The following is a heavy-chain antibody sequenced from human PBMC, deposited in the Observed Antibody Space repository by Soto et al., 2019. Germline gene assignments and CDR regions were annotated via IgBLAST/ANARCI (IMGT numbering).Heavy chain of an antibody. CDR2: IWYDGSNK. V-gene: IGHV3-33*01. CDR1: GFTFSSYG. J-gene: IGHJ4*02. D-gene: IGHD6-13*01. Sequence: QVQLVESGGGVVQPGRSLRLSCAASGFTFSSYGMHWVRQAPGKGLEWVAVIWYDGSNKYYADSVKGRFTISRDNSKNTLYLQMNSLRAEDTAVYYCARDPSQRVAAAVGFDYWGQGTLVTVSS. CDR3: ARDPSQRVAAAVGFDY.